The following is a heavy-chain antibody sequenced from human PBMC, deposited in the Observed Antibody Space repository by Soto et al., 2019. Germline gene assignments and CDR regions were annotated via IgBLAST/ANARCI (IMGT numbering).Heavy chain of an antibody. D-gene: IGHD5-18*01. Sequence: GASVKVCCKASGGTFSSYSISWVRQAPGQGLEWMGGIIPIFGTANYAQKFQGRVTITADESTSTAYMELSSLRSEDTAVYYCARDRTDTAMVTRSTSFDYWGQGTLVTVSS. CDR2: IIPIFGTA. CDR3: ARDRTDTAMVTRSTSFDY. J-gene: IGHJ4*02. CDR1: GGTFSSYS. V-gene: IGHV1-69*13.